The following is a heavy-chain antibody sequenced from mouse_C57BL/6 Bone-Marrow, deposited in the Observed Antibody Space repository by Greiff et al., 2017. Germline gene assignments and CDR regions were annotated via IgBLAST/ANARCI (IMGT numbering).Heavy chain of an antibody. CDR3: ARNPLHYYGSSSYAMDY. V-gene: IGHV2-2*01. Sequence: VKLVESGPGLVQPSQSLSITCTVSGFSLTSYGVHWVRQSPGKGLEWLGVIWSGGSTDYNAAFISRLSISKDNSTSQVFFKMNSLQADDTAIYYCARNPLHYYGSSSYAMDYWGQGTSVTVSS. CDR2: IWSGGST. J-gene: IGHJ4*01. CDR1: GFSLTSYG. D-gene: IGHD1-1*01.